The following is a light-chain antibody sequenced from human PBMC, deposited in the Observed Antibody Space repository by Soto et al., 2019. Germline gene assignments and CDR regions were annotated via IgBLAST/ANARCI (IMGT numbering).Light chain of an antibody. CDR3: QHYNNWPPYT. CDR1: XXISIN. J-gene: IGKJ2*01. CDR2: GAS. Sequence: QSPATLSVSPGXRATLSXXXXXXISINLAWYKQKPGQAPSLLIYGASTRATGIPARFSGSGSETEFTLTISSLQSEDSAVYYCQHYNNWPPYTFGQGTKLEIK. V-gene: IGKV3-15*01.